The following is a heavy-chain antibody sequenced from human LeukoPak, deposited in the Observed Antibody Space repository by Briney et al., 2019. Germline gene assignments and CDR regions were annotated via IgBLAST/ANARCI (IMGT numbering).Heavy chain of an antibody. CDR3: VTVGMTSIWSYLRFDP. Sequence: GGSLRLSCSASGFTFSTNSMHWVRQAPGKGLEFVSAITSNGGSTYYADSVKGRFTISRDNSKNTLYLQMSSLRAEDTAVYYCVTVGMTSIWSYLRFDPRGQETLVSVSS. D-gene: IGHD1-26*01. J-gene: IGHJ5*02. CDR1: GFTFSTNS. V-gene: IGHV3-64D*08. CDR2: ITSNGGST.